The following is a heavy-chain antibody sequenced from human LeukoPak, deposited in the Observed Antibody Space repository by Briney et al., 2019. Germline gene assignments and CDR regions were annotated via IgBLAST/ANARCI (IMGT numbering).Heavy chain of an antibody. J-gene: IGHJ4*02. D-gene: IGHD6-13*01. CDR1: GFSFSSYW. CDR2: IKQEGSAR. V-gene: IGHV3-7*01. CDR3: ARDPGIAAAGTVGYFDS. Sequence: GGSLRLSCVASGFSFSSYWMSWVRQTPGKGLEWVANIKQEGSARYYVDSVTGRFTISRDNAMNSLYLQMNSLRVEDTAVYYCARDPGIAAAGTVGYFDSWGQGVLVTVSS.